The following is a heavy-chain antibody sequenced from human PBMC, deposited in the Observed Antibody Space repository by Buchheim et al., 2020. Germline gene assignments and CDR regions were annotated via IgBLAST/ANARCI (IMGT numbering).Heavy chain of an antibody. Sequence: QVQLVLSGTEVKKPGASVKVSCKASGYTFTGYYMHWVRQAPGQGLEWMGWINPNSGGTNYPQKFQGRVTLTRDTSISTDYMELSRLRSDDTAVYYCARVRRYSSGWYALLDYWGQGTL. D-gene: IGHD6-19*01. J-gene: IGHJ4*02. CDR1: GYTFTGYY. CDR2: INPNSGGT. V-gene: IGHV1-2*02. CDR3: ARVRRYSSGWYALLDY.